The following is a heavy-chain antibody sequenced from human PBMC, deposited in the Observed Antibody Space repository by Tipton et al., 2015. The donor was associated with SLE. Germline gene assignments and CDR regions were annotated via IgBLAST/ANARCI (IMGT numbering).Heavy chain of an antibody. D-gene: IGHD4-11*01. V-gene: IGHV4-39*07. CDR1: SGFLTSINYY. CDR2: GYHSENS. CDR3: ARQDRLTTVFGVLN. J-gene: IGHJ4*02. Sequence: TLSLTCTVSSGFLTSINYYWGWIRQPPGKGLQWIGSGYHSENSYYSPSLRSRVTISLDTPKNQFSLKLTAVTAADTAVYYCARQDRLTTVFGVLNWGPGALVTVSS.